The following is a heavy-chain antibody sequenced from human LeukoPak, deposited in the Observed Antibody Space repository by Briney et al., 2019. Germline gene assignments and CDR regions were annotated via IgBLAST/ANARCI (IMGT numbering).Heavy chain of an antibody. Sequence: ASVKVSCKASGYTFTSYGISWVRQAPGQGLEWMGWISAYNGNTNYAQKLQGRVTMTTDTSTSTAYMELRSLRSADTAVYYCARELVPIAAAGTSGWFNPWGQGTLVPVSS. J-gene: IGHJ5*02. D-gene: IGHD6-13*01. CDR2: ISAYNGNT. CDR3: ARELVPIAAAGTSGWFNP. CDR1: GYTFTSYG. V-gene: IGHV1-18*01.